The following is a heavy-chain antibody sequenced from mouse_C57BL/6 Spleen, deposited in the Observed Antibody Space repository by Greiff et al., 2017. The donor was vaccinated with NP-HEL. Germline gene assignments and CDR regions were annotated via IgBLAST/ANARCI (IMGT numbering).Heavy chain of an antibody. V-gene: IGHV5-4*01. CDR2: ISDGGSYT. D-gene: IGHD1-1*01. Sequence: EVQGVESGGGLVKPGGSLKLSCAASGFTFSSYAMSWVRQTPEKRLEWVATISDGGSYTYYPDNVKGRFTISRDNAKNNLYLQKSHLKSEDTSMYYCARFTTRNAMDYWGQGTSVTVSS. CDR1: GFTFSSYA. CDR3: ARFTTRNAMDY. J-gene: IGHJ4*01.